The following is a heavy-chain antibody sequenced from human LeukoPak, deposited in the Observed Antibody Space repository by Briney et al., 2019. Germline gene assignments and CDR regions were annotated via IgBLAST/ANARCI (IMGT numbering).Heavy chain of an antibody. Sequence: PGGSLRLSCAASGFDFSSYGMSWVRQAPGKGLEWVSYITSSGIIYYADPVKGRFTISRDNAKNSLFLQMNSLRDEDTAVYYCGGVGAGPDWGQGTLVSVSS. CDR2: ITSSGII. V-gene: IGHV3-48*02. J-gene: IGHJ4*02. D-gene: IGHD1-26*01. CDR1: GFDFSSYG. CDR3: GGVGAGPD.